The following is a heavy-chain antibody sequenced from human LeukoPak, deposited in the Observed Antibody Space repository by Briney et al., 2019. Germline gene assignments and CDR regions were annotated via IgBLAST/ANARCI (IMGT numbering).Heavy chain of an antibody. V-gene: IGHV1-69*13. CDR2: IIPIFGTA. CDR3: ARDGSGSYLPWFDP. Sequence: ASVKVSCKASGGTFISYAISWVRQAPGQGLEWMGGIIPIFGTANYAQKFQGRVTITADESTSTAYMELSSLRSEDTAVYYCARDGSGSYLPWFDPWGQGTLVTVSS. CDR1: GGTFISYA. D-gene: IGHD1-26*01. J-gene: IGHJ5*02.